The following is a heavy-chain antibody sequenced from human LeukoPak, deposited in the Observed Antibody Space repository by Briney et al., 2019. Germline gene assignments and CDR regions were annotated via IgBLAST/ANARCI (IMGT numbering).Heavy chain of an antibody. V-gene: IGHV4-61*02. CDR3: ARVYYDILTGYYRDY. D-gene: IGHD3-9*01. CDR2: IYTSGST. CDR1: GGSISSGSYY. J-gene: IGHJ4*02. Sequence: SETLSLTCTVPGGSISSGSYYWSWIRQPAGKGLEWIGRIYTSGSTNYNPSLKCRVTISVDTSKNQFSLKLSSVTAADTAVYYCARVYYDILTGYYRDYWGQGTRVTVSS.